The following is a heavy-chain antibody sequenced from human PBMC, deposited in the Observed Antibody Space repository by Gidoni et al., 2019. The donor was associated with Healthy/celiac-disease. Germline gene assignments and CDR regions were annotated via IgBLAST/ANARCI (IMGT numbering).Heavy chain of an antibody. CDR1: GFTFSSYA. V-gene: IGHV3-23*01. CDR2: ISGSGGST. D-gene: IGHD6-13*01. CDR3: AKVAAAGNLLGYYFDY. Sequence: EVQLLESGGGLVQPGGSLRLSCAASGFTFSSYAMSWVRQAPGKGLAWVSAISGSGGSTYYADSVKGRFTISRDNSKNTLYLQMNSLRAEDTAVYYCAKVAAAGNLLGYYFDYWGQGTLVTVSS. J-gene: IGHJ4*02.